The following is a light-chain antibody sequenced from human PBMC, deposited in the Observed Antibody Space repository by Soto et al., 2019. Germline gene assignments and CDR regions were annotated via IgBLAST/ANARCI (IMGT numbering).Light chain of an antibody. CDR3: QHYSNWPPT. CDR1: ESVHRN. J-gene: IGKJ3*01. Sequence: VMPQSPATLSVSPGESVTLSCRASESVHRNLAWYQQKPGQGPSLLIYYASTRSTGVPDGFTGRGSGTEFTLTISGLQSEDFGVYHCQHYSNWPPTFGPGTKVEIK. V-gene: IGKV3-15*01. CDR2: YAS.